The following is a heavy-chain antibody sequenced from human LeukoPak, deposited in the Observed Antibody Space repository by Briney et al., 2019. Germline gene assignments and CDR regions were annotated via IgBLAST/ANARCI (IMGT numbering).Heavy chain of an antibody. J-gene: IGHJ4*02. Sequence: PGGSLRLSCATSGFTFVSYAMTWVRQAPGKGLEWVSATNGGGDTTYYADSVKGRFTISRDKSTNTLFLQMSSLRAEDSAIYYCAKALDTSGYMRFDSWGPGTLVTVSS. V-gene: IGHV3-23*01. CDR1: GFTFVSYA. D-gene: IGHD5-18*01. CDR2: TNGGGDTT. CDR3: AKALDTSGYMRFDS.